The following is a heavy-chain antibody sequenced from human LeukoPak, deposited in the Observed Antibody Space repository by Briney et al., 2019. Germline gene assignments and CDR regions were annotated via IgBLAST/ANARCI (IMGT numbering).Heavy chain of an antibody. CDR1: GFTFSSYW. J-gene: IGHJ4*02. D-gene: IGHD6-6*01. CDR3: ARGLRQLVRSWHY. CDR2: IKQDESEK. V-gene: IGHV3-7*01. Sequence: GGSLRLSCAASGFTFSSYWMSWVRQAPGKGLEWVANIKQDESEKYYVDSVKGRFTISRDNAKNSLYLQMNSLRAEDTAVYYCARGLRQLVRSWHYWGQGTLVTVSS.